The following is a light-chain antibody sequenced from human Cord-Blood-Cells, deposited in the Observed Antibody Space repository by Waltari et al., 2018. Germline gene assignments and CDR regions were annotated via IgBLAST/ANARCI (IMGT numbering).Light chain of an antibody. CDR1: SGINVGTYR. CDR3: MIWHSSTWV. Sequence: QAVLTQPSSLSASPGASASPTCTLRSGINVGTYRIYWYKQKPGSPPQSLLRYKSDSDKQQGSGVPSRFSGSKDASANAGILLISGLQSEDEADYYCMIWHSSTWVFGGGTKLTVL. V-gene: IGLV5-45*02. J-gene: IGLJ3*02. CDR2: YKSDSDK.